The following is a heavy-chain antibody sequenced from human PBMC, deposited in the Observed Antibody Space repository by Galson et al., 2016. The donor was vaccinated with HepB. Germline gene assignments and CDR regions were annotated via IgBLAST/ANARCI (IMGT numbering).Heavy chain of an antibody. CDR3: ARGRSGYYEFFDY. CDR2: ISDTNT. D-gene: IGHD3-22*01. CDR1: GYTFTSYD. Sequence: SVKVSCKASGYTFTSYDLTWVRQAPGQGLEWMGWISDTNTKYAQKFQGRVTMTRDTSTSTAYMDLRSLRSDDTAVYYCARGRSGYYEFFDYWGQGTLVTVSS. J-gene: IGHJ4*02. V-gene: IGHV1-18*01.